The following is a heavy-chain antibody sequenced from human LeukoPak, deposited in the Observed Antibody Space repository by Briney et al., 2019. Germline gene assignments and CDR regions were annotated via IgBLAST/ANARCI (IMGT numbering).Heavy chain of an antibody. CDR1: GAPISNYY. J-gene: IGHJ4*02. CDR2: VYTSGST. V-gene: IGHV4-4*07. Sequence: SETLSLTCTVSGAPISNYYWSWIRQPAGKGLEWIGRVYTSGSTNYNPSFRSRVTMSVDKSKNQLSPKLTSVTAADTAVYYCAGRDYWGQGTLVTVSS. CDR3: AGRDY.